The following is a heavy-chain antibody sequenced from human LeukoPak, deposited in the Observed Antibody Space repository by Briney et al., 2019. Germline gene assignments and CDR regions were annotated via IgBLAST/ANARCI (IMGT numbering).Heavy chain of an antibody. D-gene: IGHD3-10*01. CDR2: INPSGGST. V-gene: IGHV1-46*01. J-gene: IGHJ6*04. Sequence: ASVKVSCKASGYTFTSYYMHWVRQAPGQGLEWMGIINPSGGSTSYAQKFQGRVTMTRDTSTSTVYMELSSLRSEDTAVYYCARDYPEVVRGFTITHYYYYGMDVWGEGTTVTVSS. CDR3: ARDYPEVVRGFTITHYYYYGMDV. CDR1: GYTFTSYY.